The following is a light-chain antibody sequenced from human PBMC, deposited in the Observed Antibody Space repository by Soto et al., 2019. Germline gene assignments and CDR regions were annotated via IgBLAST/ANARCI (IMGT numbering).Light chain of an antibody. Sequence: EIVLTQSPGTLSLSPGERATLSGRASQSVPTNYLAWYQHKPGQAPSLLLDAASSSATAIPDRFSGSGSGTEFALTSRRPEPEDFADYYSQQYGRSKTFGQGTKVEIK. V-gene: IGKV3-20*01. CDR1: QSVPTNY. CDR2: AAS. CDR3: QQYGRSKT. J-gene: IGKJ1*01.